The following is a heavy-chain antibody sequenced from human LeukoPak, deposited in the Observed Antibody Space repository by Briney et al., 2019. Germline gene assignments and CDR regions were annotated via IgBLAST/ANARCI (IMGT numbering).Heavy chain of an antibody. Sequence: ASVKVSCKAFGYTFTGYNIHWVRQAPGQGLEWMGWINPNSGGTNYAQKFQDRVTMTRGTSISTVYMELSWLRSNGTARCYCTSDTIGGSGGVQPWGRSTRVTVSS. J-gene: IGHJ1*01. CDR3: TSDTIGGSGGVQP. CDR2: INPNSGGT. V-gene: IGHV1-2*02. CDR1: GYTFTGYN. D-gene: IGHD3-16*01.